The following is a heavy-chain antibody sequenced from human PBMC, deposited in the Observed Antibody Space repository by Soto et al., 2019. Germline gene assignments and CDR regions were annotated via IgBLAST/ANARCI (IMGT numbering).Heavy chain of an antibody. CDR2: ISGSGAYT. CDR3: ARDRHPYSTKYYFDY. V-gene: IGHV3-23*01. CDR1: VFTFSTYA. D-gene: IGHD2-2*01. J-gene: IGHJ4*02. Sequence: GGSLRISCASSVFTFSTYAMNWVRQPPGKGLEWVSSISGSGAYTYYADSVQGRFTISRDNSKNTLNLQMNSLRAEDTAVYYCARDRHPYSTKYYFDYWGQGTLVTVSS.